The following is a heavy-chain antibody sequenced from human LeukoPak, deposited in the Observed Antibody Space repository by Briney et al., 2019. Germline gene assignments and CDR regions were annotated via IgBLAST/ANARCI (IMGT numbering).Heavy chain of an antibody. CDR2: INPKSGVT. V-gene: IGHV1-2*02. J-gene: IGHJ6*03. CDR3: ARAGGYCGSTSCYSGYYYYFMDV. D-gene: IGHD2-2*01. Sequence: ASVKVSCKASGYTFTDYYLHWVRQAPGQGLEWMGWINPKSGVTDSKMKFQGRVTLTRDTSITTAYMELISLTSDDAAVYYCARAGGYCGSTSCYSGYYYYFMDVWGKGATVTVSS. CDR1: GYTFTDYY.